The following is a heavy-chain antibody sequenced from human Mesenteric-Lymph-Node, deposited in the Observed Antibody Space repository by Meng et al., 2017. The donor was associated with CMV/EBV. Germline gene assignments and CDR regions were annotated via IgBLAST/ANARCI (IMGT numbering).Heavy chain of an antibody. CDR1: GFPLTDYA. D-gene: IGHD3-22*01. CDR2: ISISSRYI. CDR3: VRGQASTYYYILTY. V-gene: IGHV3-21*01. J-gene: IGHJ4*02. Sequence: GGSLRLSCVASGFPLTDYAMNWVRQAPGKGLEWVSSISISSRYINYADSVKGRFTISRDNTKHALFLQMNSLRDDDTAVYYCVRGQASTYYYILTYWGQGTLVTVSS.